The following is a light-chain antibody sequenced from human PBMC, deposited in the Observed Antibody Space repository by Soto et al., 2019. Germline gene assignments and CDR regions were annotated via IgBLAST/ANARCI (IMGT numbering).Light chain of an antibody. J-gene: IGLJ1*01. CDR1: SSDVGSYDR. CDR3: SSFTTSTTYV. Sequence: QPVLNQPPSVTGSPGQSVAVSCTGTSSDVGSYDRVSWYQQPPGTAPKLIIYEVNNRPSGVPDRFSGSKSGNTASLTISGLQAEDEADYYCSSFTTSTTYVFGTGTRSPS. CDR2: EVN. V-gene: IGLV2-18*02.